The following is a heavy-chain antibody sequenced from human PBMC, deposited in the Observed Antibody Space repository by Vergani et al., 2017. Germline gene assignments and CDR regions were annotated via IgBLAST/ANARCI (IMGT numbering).Heavy chain of an antibody. V-gene: IGHV4-38-2*02. J-gene: IGHJ6*02. CDR1: GYSIGSGFY. CDR3: ARAGITMLRGVMWYGMDV. CDR2: IHNRGKT. D-gene: IGHD3-10*01. Sequence: QVRLEESGPGLVKPSETLSLTCSVSGYSIGSGFYWAWIRQSPGEGLQWLTSIHNRGKTYHNPSLKSRVSVSLDTSKNRFSLNLTSVTATDTAVYYCARAGITMLRGVMWYGMDVWGQGTTVTVSS.